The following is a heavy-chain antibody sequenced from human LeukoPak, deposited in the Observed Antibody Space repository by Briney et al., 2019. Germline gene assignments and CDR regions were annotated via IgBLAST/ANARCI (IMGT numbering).Heavy chain of an antibody. D-gene: IGHD3-10*01. Sequence: SSETLSLTCTVSGYSISSGYYWGWIRQPPGKGLEWIGYIYYSGSTNYNPSLKSRVTISVDTSKNQFSLKLSSVTAADTAVYYCARDRYGSIDYWGQGTLVTVSS. V-gene: IGHV4-61*01. CDR2: IYYSGST. J-gene: IGHJ4*02. CDR1: GYSISSGYY. CDR3: ARDRYGSIDY.